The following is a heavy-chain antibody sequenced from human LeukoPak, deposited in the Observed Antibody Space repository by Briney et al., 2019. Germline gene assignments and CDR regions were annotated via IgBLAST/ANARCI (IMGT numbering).Heavy chain of an antibody. D-gene: IGHD4-17*01. CDR3: ATARAYGDPVDY. V-gene: IGHV1-24*01. Sequence: GASVKVSCKVPGYTLTELSMHWVRQAPGKGVEWMGGFDPEDVQTLYAQQFQGRVTMPEDTSTDTAYMELSSLRSEDTAVYYCATARAYGDPVDYWGQGTLVTVSS. J-gene: IGHJ4*02. CDR1: GYTLTELS. CDR2: FDPEDVQT.